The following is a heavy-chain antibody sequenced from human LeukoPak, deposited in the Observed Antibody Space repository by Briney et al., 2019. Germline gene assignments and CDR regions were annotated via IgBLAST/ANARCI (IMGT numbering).Heavy chain of an antibody. CDR2: TSYDGGNE. Sequence: PGKSLRLSCAASGFTFSGYTMHWVRQAPGKGLEWVAVTSYDGGNEYYVASVKGRFTISRDNSKNTLYLQMNSLRPEDTAVYYCARDLNGSGDYWGQGTLVTVSS. J-gene: IGHJ4*02. D-gene: IGHD3-10*01. CDR1: GFTFSGYT. CDR3: ARDLNGSGDY. V-gene: IGHV3-30-3*01.